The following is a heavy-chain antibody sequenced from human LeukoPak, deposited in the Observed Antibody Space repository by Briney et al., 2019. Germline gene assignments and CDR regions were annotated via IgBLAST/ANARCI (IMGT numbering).Heavy chain of an antibody. CDR2: INPKNAGT. V-gene: IGHV1-2*02. CDR1: GYTFTGHY. J-gene: IGHJ4*02. CDR3: AKTLYVRAVPGGLDS. Sequence: ASVKVSCKASGYTFTGHYLHWVRQVPGQGLEWMGWINPKNAGTNYAQKFQGRVTMTRDTSISTVYMELSRLTSDDTAVYYCAKTLYVRAVPGGLDSWGQGTLVSVSS. D-gene: IGHD3-16*01.